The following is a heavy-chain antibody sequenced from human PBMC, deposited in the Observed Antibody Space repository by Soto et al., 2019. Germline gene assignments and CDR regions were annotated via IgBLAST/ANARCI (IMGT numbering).Heavy chain of an antibody. CDR3: ARDAQRVVIVARPVSDP. CDR2: ISYDGSNK. CDR1: GFTFSSYG. Sequence: PVGSLRLSCAASGFTFSSYGMHWVRQAPGKGLEWVAVISYDGSNKYYADSVKGRFTISRDNSKNTLYLQMNSLRAEDTAVYYCARDAQRVVIVARPVSDPSGQATLVTVSS. V-gene: IGHV3-30*03. J-gene: IGHJ5*02. D-gene: IGHD6-6*01.